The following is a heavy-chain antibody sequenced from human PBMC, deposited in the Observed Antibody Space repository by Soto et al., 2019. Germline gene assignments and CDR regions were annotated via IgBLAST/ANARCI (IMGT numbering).Heavy chain of an antibody. D-gene: IGHD3-9*01. CDR3: ARLPPPRYLDA. V-gene: IGHV4-38-2*01. CDR2: VYPSGSA. J-gene: IGHJ5*02. CDR1: GLSITRNYL. Sequence: PSETLSLTCAVSGLSITRNYLWGWIRQPPGKTLEWIGRVYPSGSAYYNPSLRSRATISVNTSTNRFSLDLKSVTAADTAVYYCARLPPPRYLDAWGQGTLVTCAS.